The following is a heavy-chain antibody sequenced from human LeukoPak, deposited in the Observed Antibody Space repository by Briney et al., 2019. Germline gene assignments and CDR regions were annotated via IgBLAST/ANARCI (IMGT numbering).Heavy chain of an antibody. J-gene: IGHJ4*02. D-gene: IGHD2-15*01. CDR2: ISSSSSYI. CDR3: ATEWGYCSGGSCPTPPDY. CDR1: GFTFSSYS. V-gene: IGHV3-21*01. Sequence: GGSLRLSCAASGFTFSSYSMNWVREAPGKGLEWVSSISSSSSYIYYADSVKGRFTISRDNAKNSLYLQMNSLRAEDTAVYYCATEWGYCSGGSCPTPPDYWGQGTLVTVPS.